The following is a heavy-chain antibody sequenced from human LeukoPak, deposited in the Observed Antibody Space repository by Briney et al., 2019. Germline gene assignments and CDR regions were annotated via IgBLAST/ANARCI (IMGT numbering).Heavy chain of an antibody. CDR2: INHSGST. CDR3: ASAFRVPGYCSGGSCRRWFDP. V-gene: IGHV4-34*01. Sequence: SETLSLTCAVYGGSFSGYYWSWIRQPPGKGLEWIGEINHSGSTNYNPSLKSRVTISVDTSKNQFSLKLSSVTAADTAVYYCASAFRVPGYCSGGSCRRWFDPWGQGTLVTVSS. D-gene: IGHD2-15*01. CDR1: GGSFSGYY. J-gene: IGHJ5*02.